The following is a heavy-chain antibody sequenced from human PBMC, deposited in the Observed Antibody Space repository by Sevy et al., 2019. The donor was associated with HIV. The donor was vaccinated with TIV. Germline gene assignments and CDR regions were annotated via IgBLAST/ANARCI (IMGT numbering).Heavy chain of an antibody. CDR2: MKEDGSDK. CDR3: VRKGVGGYSYSLDC. Sequence: GGSLRLSCAASGFTFSVYWMSWVRQAPGKGLEWVATMKEDGSDKDYVDSVKGRFTISRDNAKNSLYLQMNSLRAEDTAVYYCVRKGVGGYSYSLDCWGQGTLVTVSS. V-gene: IGHV3-7*01. D-gene: IGHD5-18*01. J-gene: IGHJ4*02. CDR1: GFTFSVYW.